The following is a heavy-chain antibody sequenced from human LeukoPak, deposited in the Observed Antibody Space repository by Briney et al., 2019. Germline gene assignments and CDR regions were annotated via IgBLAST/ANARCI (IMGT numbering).Heavy chain of an antibody. Sequence: GASVKVSCKASGYTFTGYYMHWVRQAPGQGLEWMGWINPNSGGTNYAQKFQGRVTMTRDTSISTAYMELSRLRSDDTAVYYCARLAVAGRGDYFDYWGQGTLVTVSS. V-gene: IGHV1-2*02. D-gene: IGHD6-19*01. CDR2: INPNSGGT. J-gene: IGHJ4*02. CDR1: GYTFTGYY. CDR3: ARLAVAGRGDYFDY.